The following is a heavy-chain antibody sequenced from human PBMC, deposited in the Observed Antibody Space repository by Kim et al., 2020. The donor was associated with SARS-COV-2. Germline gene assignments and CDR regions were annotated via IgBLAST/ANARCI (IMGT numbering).Heavy chain of an antibody. CDR2: IKSKSDGGTT. J-gene: IGHJ4*02. CDR1: GFTFTNAW. V-gene: IGHV3-15*01. Sequence: GGSLRLSCAASGFTFTNAWMSWVRQAPGKGLEWVGRIKSKSDGGTTDYAAPVKGRFTISRDDSKNTLYLQMSSLKAEDTAVYYCSRMRGYGFDYWVQEALVTVSS. D-gene: IGHD5-18*01. CDR3: SRMRGYGFDY.